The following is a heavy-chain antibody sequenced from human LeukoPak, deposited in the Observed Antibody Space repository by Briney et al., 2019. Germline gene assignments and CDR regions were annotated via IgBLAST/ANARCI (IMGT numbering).Heavy chain of an antibody. CDR3: AKFQINNLKSCFDP. Sequence: GASQTLSCAASGFTFNNYAITWVRQTPGKGLEWVSCISAGGNSPYYADSVKGRFTIYRDNSKNTLYLQMKSLRVEDTAIYYCAKFQINNLKSCFDPWGQGTLLTVSS. D-gene: IGHD1-1*01. CDR2: ISAGGNSP. V-gene: IGHV3-23*01. CDR1: GFTFNNYA. J-gene: IGHJ5*02.